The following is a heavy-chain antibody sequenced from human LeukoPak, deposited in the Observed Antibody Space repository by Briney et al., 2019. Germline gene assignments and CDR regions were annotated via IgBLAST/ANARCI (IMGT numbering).Heavy chain of an antibody. CDR1: GFTFSSYE. V-gene: IGHV3-9*01. J-gene: IGHJ4*02. D-gene: IGHD2-21*01. CDR2: ICWNSGSI. CDR3: AKDAMYSGTYYFDY. Sequence: GGSLRLSCAASGFTFSSYEMNWVRQAPGKGLEWVSGICWNSGSIVYADSVKGRFTISRDNAKNSLYLQMNSLRAEDTALYYCAKDAMYSGTYYFDYWGQGALVTVSS.